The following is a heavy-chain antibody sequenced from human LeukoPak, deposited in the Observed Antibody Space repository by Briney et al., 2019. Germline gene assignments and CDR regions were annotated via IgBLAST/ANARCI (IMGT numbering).Heavy chain of an antibody. Sequence: SETLSLTCNVSGGSISSGGSCWSWIRQHPGKGLEWIGYIYYSGSTYYNPSLESRLTMSVDTSKNQFSLHLTSVTAADTAVYYCARDWGTYFDYWGQGTLVTVSS. J-gene: IGHJ4*02. CDR2: IYYSGST. D-gene: IGHD7-27*01. CDR3: ARDWGTYFDY. V-gene: IGHV4-31*03. CDR1: GGSISSGGSC.